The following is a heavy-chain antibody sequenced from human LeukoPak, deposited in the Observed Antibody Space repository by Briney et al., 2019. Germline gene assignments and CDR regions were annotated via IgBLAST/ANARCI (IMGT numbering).Heavy chain of an antibody. D-gene: IGHD3-22*01. CDR2: ISGSGGST. V-gene: IGHV3-23*01. J-gene: IGHJ6*03. CDR3: ARVSYYYDSSGYLSSYYYMDV. CDR1: GFTFSSYS. Sequence: GGSLRLSCAASGFTFSSYSMNWVRQAPGKGLEWVSAISGSGGSTYYADSVKGRFTISRDNSKNTLYLQMNSLRAEDTAVYYCARVSYYYDSSGYLSSYYYMDVWGKGTTVTVSS.